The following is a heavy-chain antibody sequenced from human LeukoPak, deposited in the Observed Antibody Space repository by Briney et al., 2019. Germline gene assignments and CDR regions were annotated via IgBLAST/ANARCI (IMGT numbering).Heavy chain of an antibody. CDR2: IIPIFGTA. V-gene: IGHV1-69*05. D-gene: IGHD5-18*01. Sequence: SVKVSCKASGGTFSSYAISWVRQAPGQGLEWMRRIIPIFGTANYAQKFQCRVTITTDESTSTAYMELSSLRSEDTAVYYCARERGYSYGYPDYWGQGTLVTVSS. CDR3: ARERGYSYGYPDY. CDR1: GGTFSSYA. J-gene: IGHJ4*02.